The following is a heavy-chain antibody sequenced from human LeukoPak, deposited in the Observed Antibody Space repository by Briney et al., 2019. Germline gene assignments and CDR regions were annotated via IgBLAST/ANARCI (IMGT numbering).Heavy chain of an antibody. Sequence: SETLSLTCNVSGYSINALANWGWIRQSPGKGLEWIGSFYYGGSTYYNPSLRSRVTISVDTSKNQFSLQLTSVTAADTAVYYCARGYYAPPVGYYYMDLWGRGTTVTVSS. CDR3: ARGYYAPPVGYYYMDL. D-gene: IGHD3-10*01. CDR2: FYYGGST. J-gene: IGHJ6*03. CDR1: GYSINALAN. V-gene: IGHV4-38-2*02.